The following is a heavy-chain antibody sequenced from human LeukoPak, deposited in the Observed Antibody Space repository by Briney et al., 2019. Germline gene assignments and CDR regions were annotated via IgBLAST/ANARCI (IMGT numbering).Heavy chain of an antibody. Sequence: SETLSLTCTVSGGSISSYYWSWIRQPPGKGLEWIGYIYYSGSTNYNPSLKSRVTISVDTSKNQFSLKLSSVTAADTAVYYCAIAGWGYFDLWGRGTLVTVSS. CDR2: IYYSGST. CDR1: GGSISSYY. D-gene: IGHD7-27*01. V-gene: IGHV4-59*01. J-gene: IGHJ2*01. CDR3: AIAGWGYFDL.